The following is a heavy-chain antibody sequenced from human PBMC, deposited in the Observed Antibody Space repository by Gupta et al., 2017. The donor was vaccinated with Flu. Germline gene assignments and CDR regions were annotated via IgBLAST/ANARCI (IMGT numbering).Heavy chain of an antibody. CDR1: GFPFRSDG. CDR2: ISSSSSYI. J-gene: IGHJ4*02. CDR3: TSAWDCSGGSCYSDY. Sequence: EVQLVESGGGLVTPGGSRRLSCAASGFPFRSDGMKWVRQAPGKVLEWVSSISSSSSYIYYADSGRCRFTISRDNAENSLYLQMNSLRAEDTAVYYCTSAWDCSGGSCYSDYWGQGALVTVSS. D-gene: IGHD2-15*01. V-gene: IGHV3-21*01.